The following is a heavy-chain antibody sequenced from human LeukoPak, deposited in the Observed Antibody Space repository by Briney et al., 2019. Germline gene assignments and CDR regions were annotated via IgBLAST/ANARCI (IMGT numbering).Heavy chain of an antibody. CDR2: IKQDGSGR. V-gene: IGHV3-7*01. Sequence: GGSLRLSCAPSGFTFSSFWMSWVRQAPGKGLEWVANIKQDGSGRSYVDSVKGRLTIARDSAKNSLYLQMNSLRAEDTAVYFCARGGVGANTAFDIWGQGTMVTVSS. CDR3: ARGGVGANTAFDI. CDR1: GFTFSSFW. D-gene: IGHD1-26*01. J-gene: IGHJ3*02.